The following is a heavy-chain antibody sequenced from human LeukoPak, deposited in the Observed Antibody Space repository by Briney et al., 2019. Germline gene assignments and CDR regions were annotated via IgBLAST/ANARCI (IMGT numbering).Heavy chain of an antibody. Sequence: GGSLRLSCAASGFTFSNFWMNWARQAPGKGLEWVASINHNGNVNYYVDSVKGRFTISRDNAKNSLYLQMSNLRAEDTAVYFCARGGGLDVWGQGATVTVSS. D-gene: IGHD3-16*01. CDR1: GFTFSNFW. CDR2: INHNGNVN. J-gene: IGHJ6*02. CDR3: ARGGGLDV. V-gene: IGHV3-7*03.